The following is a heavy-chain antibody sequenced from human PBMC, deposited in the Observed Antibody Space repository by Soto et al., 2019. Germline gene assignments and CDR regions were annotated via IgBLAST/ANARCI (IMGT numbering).Heavy chain of an antibody. J-gene: IGHJ6*02. Sequence: SETLSLTCTVSGGSISSSSYYWGWIRQPPGKGLEWIGSIYYSGSTYYNPSLKSRVTISVDTSKNQFSLKLSSVTAADTAVYYCASRIAVAGFYGMDVWGQGTTVTVSS. V-gene: IGHV4-39*01. CDR3: ASRIAVAGFYGMDV. CDR1: GGSISSSSYY. D-gene: IGHD6-19*01. CDR2: IYYSGST.